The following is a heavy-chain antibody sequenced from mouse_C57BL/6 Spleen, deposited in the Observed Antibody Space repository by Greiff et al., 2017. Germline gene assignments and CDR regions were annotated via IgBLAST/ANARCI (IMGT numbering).Heavy chain of an antibody. CDR2: INPNNGGT. Sequence: VQLQQSGPELVKPGASVKMSCKASGYTFTDYNMHWVKQSHGKSLEWIGYINPNNGGTSYNQKFKGKATLTVNKSSSTAYMELRSLTSEDSAVYYCAREGTMITKAWFAYWGQGTLVTVSA. CDR3: AREGTMITKAWFAY. CDR1: GYTFTDYN. J-gene: IGHJ3*01. D-gene: IGHD2-4*01. V-gene: IGHV1-22*01.